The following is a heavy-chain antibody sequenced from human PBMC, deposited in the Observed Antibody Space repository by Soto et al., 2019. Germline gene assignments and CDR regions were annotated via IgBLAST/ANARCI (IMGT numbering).Heavy chain of an antibody. Sequence: SETLSLTCAVSGGSSSSSNWWSWVRQPPGKGLEWIGEIYHSGSTNYNPSLKSRVTISVDKSKNQFSLKLSSVTAADTAVYYCARASTGGTTGYYYGMDVWGQGTTVTVSS. J-gene: IGHJ6*02. V-gene: IGHV4-4*02. D-gene: IGHD1-7*01. CDR3: ARASTGGTTGYYYGMDV. CDR1: GGSSSSSNW. CDR2: IYHSGST.